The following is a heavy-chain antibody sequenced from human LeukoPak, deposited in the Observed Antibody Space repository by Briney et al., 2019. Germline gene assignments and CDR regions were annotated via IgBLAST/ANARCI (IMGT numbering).Heavy chain of an antibody. Sequence: GEPLKISCKGSGYSFTSYWIDWVRQMPGKGLEWMGIIYPGDSDTRYSPSFQGQVTISADKSISTAYLQWSSLKASDTAMYYCARPKTGDSPGFDYWGQGTLVTVSS. V-gene: IGHV5-51*01. CDR2: IYPGDSDT. J-gene: IGHJ4*02. D-gene: IGHD7-27*01. CDR3: ARPKTGDSPGFDY. CDR1: GYSFTSYW.